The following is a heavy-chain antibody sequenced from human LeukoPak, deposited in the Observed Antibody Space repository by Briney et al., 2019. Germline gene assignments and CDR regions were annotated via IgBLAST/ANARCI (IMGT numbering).Heavy chain of an antibody. CDR1: GYTFTSYG. CDR3: ARAGTAMAYFDY. D-gene: IGHD5-18*01. CDR2: ISAYNGNT. V-gene: IGHV1-18*01. J-gene: IGHJ4*02. Sequence: ASVKVPCKASGYTFTSYGISWVRQAPGQGLEWMGWISAYNGNTNCAKKPQGRVTMTTDTSKSTAYRELRSLRSDDTAVYYCARAGTAMAYFDYWGQGTLVTVSS.